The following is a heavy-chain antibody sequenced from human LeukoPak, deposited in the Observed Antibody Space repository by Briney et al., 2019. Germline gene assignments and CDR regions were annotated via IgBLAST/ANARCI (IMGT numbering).Heavy chain of an antibody. V-gene: IGHV4-4*02. J-gene: IGHJ4*02. D-gene: IGHD6-19*01. CDR3: ARDRSSGLDY. CDR2: MFHSGST. Sequence: GSLRLSCAASGFTFSSYWMHWVRQAPGKGLEWIGEMFHSGSTYYNPSLKSRVTISVDTSKNQFSLKLSSVTAADTAVYYCARDRSSGLDYWGQGTLVTVSS. CDR1: GFTFSSYW.